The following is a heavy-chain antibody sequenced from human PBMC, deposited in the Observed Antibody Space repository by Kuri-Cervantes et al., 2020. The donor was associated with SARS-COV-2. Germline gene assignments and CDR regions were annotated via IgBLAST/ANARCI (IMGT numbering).Heavy chain of an antibody. CDR3: ARHYAFDRFDK. Sequence: LSCAVYGGSSSGYYWSWTRQPPGEGLGWLGSLYENGDNYYSSSLKSRLSLSVDTSKNQFSLKLTSVTAADTAIYYCARHYAFDRFDKWGQGTQVTVSS. J-gene: IGHJ5*02. D-gene: IGHD3-16*01. V-gene: IGHV4-34*01. CDR1: GGSSSGYY. CDR2: LYENGDN.